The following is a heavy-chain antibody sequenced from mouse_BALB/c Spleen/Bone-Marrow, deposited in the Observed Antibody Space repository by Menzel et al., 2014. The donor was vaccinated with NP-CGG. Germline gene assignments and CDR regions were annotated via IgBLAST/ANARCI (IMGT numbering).Heavy chain of an antibody. J-gene: IGHJ2*01. V-gene: IGHV1-14*01. CDR3: AKGDNYRYDFDY. CDR1: GYTFTSYV. D-gene: IGHD2-14*01. Sequence: VQLKHSGPELVKPGASVKMSCKASGYTFTSYVMHWVKQKPGQGLEWIGYINPYNNGTKYNEKFKGKATLTSDKSSSTAYMELSSLTSEDSAVYYCAKGDNYRYDFDYWGQGTTLTVSS. CDR2: INPYNNGT.